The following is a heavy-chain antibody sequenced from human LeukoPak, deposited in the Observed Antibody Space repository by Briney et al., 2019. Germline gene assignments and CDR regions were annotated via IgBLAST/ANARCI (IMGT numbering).Heavy chain of an antibody. V-gene: IGHV3-7*01. CDR1: GISFSSYW. J-gene: IGHJ4*02. CDR3: ASSHDSSGND. D-gene: IGHD3-22*01. CDR2: IKYDGTHK. Sequence: PGGSLRLSCVASGISFSSYWVAWVRQAPGKGLEWVANIKYDGTHKFYADSVKGRFTISRDNAKNSLFLEMNSLRADDTAVYFCASSHDSSGNDWGQGTLVTVSS.